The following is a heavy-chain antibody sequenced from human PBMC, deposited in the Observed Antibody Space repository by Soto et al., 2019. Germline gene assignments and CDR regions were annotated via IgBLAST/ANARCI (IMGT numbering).Heavy chain of an antibody. J-gene: IGHJ4*02. Sequence: QITLKESGPTLVKPTQTLTLTCTFSGFSLSTSGVGVGWIRQPPGKALEWLALIYWNDDKRYSPSLKSRLTITKDTSKNQVVLTMTNMDPVDTATYYFAHRTTVTTFDYWGQGTLVTVSS. V-gene: IGHV2-5*01. CDR2: IYWNDDK. CDR1: GFSLSTSGVG. CDR3: AHRTTVTTFDY. D-gene: IGHD4-17*01.